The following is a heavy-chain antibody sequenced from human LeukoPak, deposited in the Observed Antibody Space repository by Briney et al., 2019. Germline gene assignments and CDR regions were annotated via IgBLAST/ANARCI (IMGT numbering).Heavy chain of an antibody. CDR1: GYTFQNYG. CDR3: AKDLEESYSSMLLHQDAFDV. CDR2: IRTYNGKT. J-gene: IGHJ3*01. V-gene: IGHV1-18*01. D-gene: IGHD3-16*01. Sequence: ASVKVSCKASGYTFQNYGVTWVRQAPGQGLEWMGWIRTYNGKTNYAENFQGRVTMTTDTSTATAYMELRILRSDDTAMYYCAKDLEESYSSMLLHQDAFDVWGQGTMVTVSS.